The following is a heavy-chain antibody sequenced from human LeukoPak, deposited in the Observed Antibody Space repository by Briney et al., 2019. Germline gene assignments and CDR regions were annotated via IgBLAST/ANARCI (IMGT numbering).Heavy chain of an antibody. J-gene: IGHJ4*02. CDR3: ARSSSGTYHY. V-gene: IGHV1-3*01. D-gene: IGHD3-10*01. CDR2: INGDNGNT. CDR1: GYNFPSYT. Sequence: GASVTVSCTTSGYNFPSYTMHWLRQAPGQSPEWMGSINGDNGNTKYSEKFQDRVTFTRDTSASSAYMELSSLRSEDTAVYYCARSSSGTYHYWGQGTLVTVSS.